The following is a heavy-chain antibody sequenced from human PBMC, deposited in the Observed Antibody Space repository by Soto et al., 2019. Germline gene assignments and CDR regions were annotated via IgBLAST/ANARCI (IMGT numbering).Heavy chain of an antibody. V-gene: IGHV3-74*01. J-gene: IGHJ4*02. CDR2: VNTDGSRT. CDR1: GFTFISYW. D-gene: IGHD5-18*01. Sequence: PGGSLRLSCAASGFTFISYWMHWVRQAPGKGLVWVSRVNTDGSRTNYADSVKGRFTMSRDSARNTVYLQMNSLRAEDTAVYYCARAKGDNYGLFDSWGQGILVTVSS. CDR3: ARAKGDNYGLFDS.